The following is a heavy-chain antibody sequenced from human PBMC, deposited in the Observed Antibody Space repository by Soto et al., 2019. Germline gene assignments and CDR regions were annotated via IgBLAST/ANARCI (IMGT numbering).Heavy chain of an antibody. CDR3: ARVHRGHLLRYFDWLRNNWFDP. CDR2: INHSGST. Sequence: SETLSLTCAVYGGSFSGYYWSWIRQPPGKGLEWIGEINHSGSTNYNPSLKSRVTISVDTSKNHFSLNLSSVTAADTAVYYCARVHRGHLLRYFDWLRNNWFDPWGQGTLVTVSS. V-gene: IGHV4-34*01. D-gene: IGHD3-9*01. J-gene: IGHJ5*02. CDR1: GGSFSGYY.